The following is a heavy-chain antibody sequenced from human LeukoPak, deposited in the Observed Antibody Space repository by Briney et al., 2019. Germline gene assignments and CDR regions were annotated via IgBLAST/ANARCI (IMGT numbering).Heavy chain of an antibody. J-gene: IGHJ6*03. Sequence: PSETLSLTCTVSGGSISSYYWSWIRQPPGKGLEWIGYIYYSGSTNYNPSLKSRVTISVDTSKNQFSLKLSSVTAADTAVYYCASSVPYSSGWYDDYYYYMDVWGKGTTVTVSS. CDR3: ASSVPYSSGWYDDYYYYMDV. CDR1: GGSISSYY. V-gene: IGHV4-59*01. D-gene: IGHD6-19*01. CDR2: IYYSGST.